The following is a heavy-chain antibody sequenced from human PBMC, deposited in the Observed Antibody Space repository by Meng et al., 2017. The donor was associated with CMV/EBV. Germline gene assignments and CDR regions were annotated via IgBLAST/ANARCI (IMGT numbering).Heavy chain of an antibody. V-gene: IGHV3-48*03. J-gene: IGHJ4*02. CDR2: ISSSGSTI. D-gene: IGHD3-3*01. CDR1: GFTFSSYE. Sequence: GGLLRPSCAASGFTFSSYEMNWVRQAPGKGLEWVSYISSSGSTIYYADSVKGRFTIARDNAKNSLYLQMNSLGAEDTAVYYCARGALGIFGVVIIRSYFDYWGQGTLVTVSS. CDR3: ARGALGIFGVVIIRSYFDY.